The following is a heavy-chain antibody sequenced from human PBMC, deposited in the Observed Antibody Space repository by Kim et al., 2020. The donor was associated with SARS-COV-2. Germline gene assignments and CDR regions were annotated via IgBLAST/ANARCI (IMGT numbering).Heavy chain of an antibody. J-gene: IGHJ4*02. D-gene: IGHD6-13*01. V-gene: IGHV5-51*01. CDR3: ARLGSGYSSSWYWDY. Sequence: PSFQGQVTISADKSISTAYLQWSSLKASDTAMYYCARLGSGYSSSWYWDYWGQGTLVTVSS.